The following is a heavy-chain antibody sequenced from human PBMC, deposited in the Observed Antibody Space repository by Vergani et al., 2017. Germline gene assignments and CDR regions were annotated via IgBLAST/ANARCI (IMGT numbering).Heavy chain of an antibody. V-gene: IGHV5-51*01. CDR1: GYSFTNYW. J-gene: IGHJ4*02. Sequence: EVHLVQSGAEVKKPGESLKISCQISGYSFTNYWIVWVRQMPGKGLEWMGIIHPADSDTRYSPSFQGQDTISVDKSISTAYLQRSSLRASDSAMYYCARLYGRDRSGSKYFDYWGQGTLVTVSS. CDR2: IHPADSDT. D-gene: IGHD6-25*01. CDR3: ARLYGRDRSGSKYFDY.